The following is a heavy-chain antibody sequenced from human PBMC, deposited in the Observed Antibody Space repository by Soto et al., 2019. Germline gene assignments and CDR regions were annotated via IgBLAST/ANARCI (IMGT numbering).Heavy chain of an antibody. CDR1: GASLSDNY. CDR3: ARHTRNQFDP. CDR2: INHSGNT. J-gene: IGHJ5*02. V-gene: IGHV4-34*01. Sequence: PSETLSLTCAVYGASLSDNYCNWLRQPPGKGLEWIGEINHSGNTNYNPSLRSRVTISGDTSKSQFSLKLSSVTAADTAVYYCARHTRNQFDPWGQGTLVTVSS.